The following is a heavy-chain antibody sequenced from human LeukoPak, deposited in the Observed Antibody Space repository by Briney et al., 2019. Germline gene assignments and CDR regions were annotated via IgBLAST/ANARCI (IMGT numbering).Heavy chain of an antibody. Sequence: PSETLSLTCTVSGGSISSGDYYWSWIRQPPGKGLEWIGYIYYSGSTYYNPSLQSRVTISVDTSKNQFSLKLSSVTAADTAVYYCARAILATIPYYFDYWGQGTLVTVSS. J-gene: IGHJ4*02. CDR2: IYYSGST. CDR1: GGSISSGDYY. V-gene: IGHV4-30-4*08. CDR3: ARAILATIPYYFDY. D-gene: IGHD5-24*01.